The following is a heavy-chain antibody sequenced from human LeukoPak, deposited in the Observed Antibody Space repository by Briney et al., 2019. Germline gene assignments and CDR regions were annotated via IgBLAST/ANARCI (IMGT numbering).Heavy chain of an antibody. CDR2: INTNGDDT. CDR1: GFTFSDHY. D-gene: IGHD3-10*01. CDR3: VKDLRGGGYYTSFDY. Sequence: GGSLRLSCAASGFTFSDHYMGWVRQAPGKGLEHVSTINTNGDDTYYADSVKGRFTISRDNSKRTLYLQMSSLRAEDTAVYYCVKDLRGGGYYTSFDYWGQGTLVTVSS. J-gene: IGHJ4*02. V-gene: IGHV3-64D*09.